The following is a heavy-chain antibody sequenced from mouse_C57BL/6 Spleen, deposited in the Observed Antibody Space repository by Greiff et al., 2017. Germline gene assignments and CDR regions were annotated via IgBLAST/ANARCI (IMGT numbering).Heavy chain of an antibody. CDR2: IDPSDSST. D-gene: IGHD2-1*01. CDR1: GYTFTSYW. CDR3: ARKGNHWYFDV. Sequence: QVQLQQPGAELVKPGASVKLSCKASGYTFTSYWMQWVKQRPGQGLEWIGEIDPSDSSTNYNQKFKGKATLTVDTSSSTAYMQLSSLTSEDSAVYYCARKGNHWYFDVWGTGTTVTVSS. J-gene: IGHJ1*03. V-gene: IGHV1-50*01.